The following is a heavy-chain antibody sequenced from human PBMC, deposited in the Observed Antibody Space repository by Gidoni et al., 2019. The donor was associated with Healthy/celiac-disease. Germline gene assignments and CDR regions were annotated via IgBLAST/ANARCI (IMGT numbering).Heavy chain of an antibody. CDR2: ISSSSSYI. CDR1: GFTFSSYS. J-gene: IGHJ5*02. CDR3: ARDKGYCSGGSCRTYGWFDP. Sequence: EVQLVESGGGLVKPGGSLRLSCAASGFTFSSYSMNWVRQAPGKGLEWVSSISSSSSYIYYADSVKGRFTISRDNAKNSLYLQMNSLRAEDTAVYYCARDKGYCSGGSCRTYGWFDPWGQGTLVTVSS. V-gene: IGHV3-21*01. D-gene: IGHD2-15*01.